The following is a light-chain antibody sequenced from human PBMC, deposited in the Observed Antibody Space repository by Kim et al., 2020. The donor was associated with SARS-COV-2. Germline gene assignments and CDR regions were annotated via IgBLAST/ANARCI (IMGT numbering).Light chain of an antibody. V-gene: IGKV3-20*01. J-gene: IGKJ1*01. CDR1: QSVGSDY. Sequence: EGATRAGRASQSVGSDYLAWYQQRRGQPPRLLIYATSNRATGVPSRFSGSGSARDFTLTISRLEPEDFVVYYCHQYGPSPPWTFGQGTKVDIK. CDR2: ATS. CDR3: HQYGPSPPWT.